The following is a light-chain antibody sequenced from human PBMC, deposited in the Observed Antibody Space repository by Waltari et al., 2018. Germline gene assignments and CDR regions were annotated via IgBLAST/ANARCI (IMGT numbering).Light chain of an antibody. CDR1: SGHSTNI. CDR2: VNSDGSH. J-gene: IGLJ3*02. V-gene: IGLV4-69*01. Sequence: QLVLTQSPSASASLGAPVKLTCTLDSGHSTNIIAWHPQQPEKGPRYLMKVNSDGSHSKGDEIPDRFSGSSSSSGAERYLTISSVQSEDEADYYCQTGGHGTWVFGGGTKLTVL. CDR3: QTGGHGTWV.